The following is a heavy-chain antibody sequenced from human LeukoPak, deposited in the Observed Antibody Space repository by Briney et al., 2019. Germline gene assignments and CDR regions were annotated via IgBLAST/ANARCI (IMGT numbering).Heavy chain of an antibody. D-gene: IGHD3-22*01. Sequence: GASVKVSCKASGYTFTGYYMHWVRQAPGQGLEWMGWINPNSGGTNYAQKFQGRVTMTRDTSISTAYMELSRLRSDDTAVYYCARDRYYYDSSGYRFDPWGQGTLVTVSS. CDR3: ARDRYYYDSSGYRFDP. V-gene: IGHV1-2*02. CDR1: GYTFTGYY. CDR2: INPNSGGT. J-gene: IGHJ5*02.